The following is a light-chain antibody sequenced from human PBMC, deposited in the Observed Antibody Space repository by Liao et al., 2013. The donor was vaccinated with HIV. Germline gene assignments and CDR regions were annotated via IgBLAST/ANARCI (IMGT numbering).Light chain of an antibody. J-gene: IGLJ2*01. CDR1: NIGSKS. CDR2: YDS. V-gene: IGLV3-21*01. Sequence: SYELTQPPSVSVAPGKTARITCGGNNIGSKSVQWYQQKPGQAPVLVIYYDSDRPSGIPERFSGSNSGNTATLTISRVEAGDEADYYCQAGDTNTVVFGGGTKLTVL. CDR3: QAGDTNTVV.